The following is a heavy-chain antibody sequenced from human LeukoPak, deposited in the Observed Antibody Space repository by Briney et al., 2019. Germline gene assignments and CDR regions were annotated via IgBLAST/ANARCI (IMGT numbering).Heavy chain of an antibody. V-gene: IGHV3-49*03. Sequence: GSLRLSCTASGFTFGDYAMSWFRQAPGKGLEWVGFIRSKAYGGTTEYAASVKGRFTISRDDSKSIAYLQMNSLKTEDIAVYYCTRDDCSGGSCYWAYYSYMDVWGKGTTVTISS. D-gene: IGHD2-15*01. CDR3: TRDDCSGGSCYWAYYSYMDV. J-gene: IGHJ6*03. CDR1: GFTFGDYA. CDR2: IRSKAYGGTT.